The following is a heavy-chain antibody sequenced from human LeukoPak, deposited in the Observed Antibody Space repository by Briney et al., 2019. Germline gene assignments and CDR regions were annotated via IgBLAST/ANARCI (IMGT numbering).Heavy chain of an antibody. CDR2: INHSGST. CDR3: ARGPDYGDYNAFDI. CDR1: GGSFSGYY. J-gene: IGHJ3*02. Sequence: PSETLSLTCAVYGGSFSGYYWSWIRQPPGKGLEWIGEINHSGSTYYNPSLKSRVTISVDRSKNQFSLKLSSVTAADTAVYYCARGPDYGDYNAFDIWGQGTMVTVSS. D-gene: IGHD4-17*01. V-gene: IGHV4-34*01.